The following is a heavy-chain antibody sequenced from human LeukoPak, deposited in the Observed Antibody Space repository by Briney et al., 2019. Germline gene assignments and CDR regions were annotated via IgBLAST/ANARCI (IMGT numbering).Heavy chain of an antibody. Sequence: PSEPLSLTCAAYGGSFRGYTWSWIRQPPGKGLEWIGEINHSGSTNYNPSLKSRVTISVDTSKNQFSLKLSSVTAADTAVYYCARGNGGYWGQGTLVTVSS. D-gene: IGHD1-1*01. CDR1: GGSFRGYT. J-gene: IGHJ4*02. CDR2: INHSGST. CDR3: ARGNGGY. V-gene: IGHV4-34*01.